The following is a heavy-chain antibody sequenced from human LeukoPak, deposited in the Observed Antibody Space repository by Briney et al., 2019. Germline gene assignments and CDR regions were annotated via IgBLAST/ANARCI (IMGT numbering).Heavy chain of an antibody. CDR2: ISWNSGSM. D-gene: IGHD3-9*01. CDR1: GLTFDDYA. Sequence: AGGSLRLSCAASGLTFDDYAMHWVRQAPGKGLEWVSGISWNSGSMGYADSVKGRFTISRDNAKNSLYLQMNSLRAEDTALYYCAKDGGVYDILTGYYFDYWGQGTLVTVSS. J-gene: IGHJ4*02. V-gene: IGHV3-9*01. CDR3: AKDGGVYDILTGYYFDY.